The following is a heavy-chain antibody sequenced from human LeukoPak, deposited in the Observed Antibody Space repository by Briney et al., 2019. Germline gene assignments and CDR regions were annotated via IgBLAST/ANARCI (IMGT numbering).Heavy chain of an antibody. Sequence: ASVKVSCKASGYTFTSYGISWVRQAPGQGLEWMGWISAYNGNTNYAQKHQGRVTMTTDTSTSTAYMELRSLRSDDTAVYYCARTFWGTERNSNVLRFLEGDYWGQGTLVTVSS. D-gene: IGHD3-3*01. CDR3: ARTFWGTERNSNVLRFLEGDY. J-gene: IGHJ4*02. CDR2: ISAYNGNT. CDR1: GYTFTSYG. V-gene: IGHV1-18*01.